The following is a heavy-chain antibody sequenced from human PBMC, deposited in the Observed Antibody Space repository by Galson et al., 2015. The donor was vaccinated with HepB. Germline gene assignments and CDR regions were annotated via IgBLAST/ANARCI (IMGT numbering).Heavy chain of an antibody. CDR2: ISGSDGSA. V-gene: IGHV3-23*01. CDR1: GFTFSSYA. D-gene: IGHD1-26*01. CDR3: AKDSGIYRYFDY. Sequence: SLRLSCAASGFTFSSYAMSWVCQAPGKGLEWVSSISGSDGSAYYADSVKGRFTISRDNSKNTLYLQMNSLRAEDTAIYYCAKDSGIYRYFDYWGQGALVTVSS. J-gene: IGHJ4*02.